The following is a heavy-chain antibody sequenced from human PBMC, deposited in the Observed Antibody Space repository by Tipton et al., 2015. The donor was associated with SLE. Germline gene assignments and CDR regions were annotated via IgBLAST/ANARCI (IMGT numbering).Heavy chain of an antibody. J-gene: IGHJ3*02. V-gene: IGHV4-61*02. CDR1: GGSISSGSYY. CDR3: ARDLGGGAFDI. CDR2: IYTSGST. Sequence: TLSLTCTVSGGSISSGSYYWSWIRQPAGKGLEWIGRIYTSGSTNYNPSLKSRVTISVDTSKNQFSLKLSSVTAADTAAYYCARDLGGGAFDIWGQGTMVTVSS. D-gene: IGHD2-15*01.